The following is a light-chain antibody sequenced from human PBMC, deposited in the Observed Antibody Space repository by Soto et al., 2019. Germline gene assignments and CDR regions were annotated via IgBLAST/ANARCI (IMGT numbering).Light chain of an antibody. Sequence: DIQMTQSPSTLSASVVDRVTITSRASQSVSSWLAWYQQKPGRAPKLLIYDASDLQSGVPSTFSGSGSETEFTLTISSLQPDDFATYYCQQYNSYPWTFGQGTKVDI. CDR3: QQYNSYPWT. V-gene: IGKV1-5*01. CDR2: DAS. CDR1: QSVSSW. J-gene: IGKJ1*01.